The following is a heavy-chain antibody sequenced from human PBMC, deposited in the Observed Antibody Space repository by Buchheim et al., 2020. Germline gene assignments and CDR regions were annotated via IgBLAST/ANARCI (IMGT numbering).Heavy chain of an antibody. D-gene: IGHD1-26*01. CDR1: GFTFSSFG. CDR2: IWYDGSNK. CDR3: ARDEGVWELPKNLIDY. Sequence: QVQLVESGGGVVQPGRSLRLSCAASGFTFSSFGMHWVRQAPGKGLEWVAVIWYDGSNKYYADSVKGRFTISRDNSKTTLYLHMNSLRAEDTAVYYCARDEGVWELPKNLIDYGGQGTL. J-gene: IGHJ4*02. V-gene: IGHV3-33*01.